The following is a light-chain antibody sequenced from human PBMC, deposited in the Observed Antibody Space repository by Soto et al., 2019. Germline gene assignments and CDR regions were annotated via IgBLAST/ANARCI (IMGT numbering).Light chain of an antibody. CDR3: QQFNNWPPKIT. Sequence: EIVMTQSPATLSVSPGERVTLSCRASQNIRSNLAWYQQTAGQAPRLLIYGASTMATGIPDRFSGSGSGTEFTLTISSLQSEDFAVYYCQQFNNWPPKITFGQGTRLDI. CDR2: GAS. CDR1: QNIRSN. J-gene: IGKJ5*01. V-gene: IGKV3-15*01.